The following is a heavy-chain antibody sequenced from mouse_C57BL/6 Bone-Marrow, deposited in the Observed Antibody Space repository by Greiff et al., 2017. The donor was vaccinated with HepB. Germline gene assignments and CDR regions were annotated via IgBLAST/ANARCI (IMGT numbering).Heavy chain of an antibody. D-gene: IGHD2-1*01. V-gene: IGHV2-2*01. CDR3: ARKGNYSAWFAY. CDR2: IWSGGST. J-gene: IGHJ3*01. CDR1: GFSFTSYG. Sequence: QVQLQQSGPGLVQPSQSLSITCTVSGFSFTSYGVHWVRQSPGKGLEWLGVIWSGGSTDYNAAFISRLSISKDNSKSQVFFKMNSLQADDTAIYYCARKGNYSAWFAYWGQGTLVTVSA.